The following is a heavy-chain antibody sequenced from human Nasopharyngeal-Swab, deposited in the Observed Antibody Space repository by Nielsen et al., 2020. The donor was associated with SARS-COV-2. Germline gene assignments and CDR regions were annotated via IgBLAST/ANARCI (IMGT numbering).Heavy chain of an antibody. J-gene: IGHJ4*02. Sequence: ESLKISCTVSGGSMNSYYWYWIRQPPGKGLEWIGYVFNSGSTEYSPSLKRRATLSVDTSNNQFSLKLSSVTAADTAVYFCARVQVDDDFWTGYHFDYWGQGTLVTVSS. CDR3: ARVQVDDDFWTGYHFDY. V-gene: IGHV4-59*01. D-gene: IGHD3/OR15-3a*01. CDR2: VFNSGST. CDR1: GGSMNSYY.